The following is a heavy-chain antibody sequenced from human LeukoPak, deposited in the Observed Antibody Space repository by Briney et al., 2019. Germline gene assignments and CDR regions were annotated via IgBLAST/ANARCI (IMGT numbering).Heavy chain of an antibody. CDR2: INHSGST. Sequence: SETLSLTCAVYGGSFSGYYWSWIRQPPGKGQEWIGEINHSGSTNYNPSLKSRVTISVDTSKNQFSLKLSSVTAADTAVYYCARGPTRSMVRGVMRGPFDYWGQGTLVTVSS. V-gene: IGHV4-34*01. D-gene: IGHD3-10*01. CDR1: GGSFSGYY. CDR3: ARGPTRSMVRGVMRGPFDY. J-gene: IGHJ4*02.